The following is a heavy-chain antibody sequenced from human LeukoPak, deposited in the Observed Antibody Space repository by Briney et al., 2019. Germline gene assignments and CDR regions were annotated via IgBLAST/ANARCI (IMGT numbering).Heavy chain of an antibody. J-gene: IGHJ4*02. D-gene: IGHD1-26*01. CDR1: GLTFSTYW. CDR3: AREARVGGALQY. V-gene: IGHV3-74*03. Sequence: GGSLRLSCAASGLTFSTYWMHWARQAPGKGLAWVARINPDGSIRTYANSVQGRVTISRDTAKNTLFLQMNSLRAEDTAVYYCAREARVGGALQYWGQGTPVTVSS. CDR2: INPDGSIR.